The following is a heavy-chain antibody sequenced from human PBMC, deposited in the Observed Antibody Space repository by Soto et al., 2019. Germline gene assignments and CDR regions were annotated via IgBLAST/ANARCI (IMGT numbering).Heavy chain of an antibody. D-gene: IGHD3-10*01. V-gene: IGHV4-59*08. CDR2: IHYNGIT. CDR1: GGSISPYY. Sequence: QVQLQESGPGLVKPAETLSLTCIVSGGSISPYYWSWIRLPPGKGLEWIGFIHYNGITNYNPALKSLVNIVVDPPKKQFSLMLSSVTAADAALYFCAIRFDGQNDGYGMEVWGQGTTFTVSS. CDR3: AIRFDGQNDGYGMEV. J-gene: IGHJ6*02.